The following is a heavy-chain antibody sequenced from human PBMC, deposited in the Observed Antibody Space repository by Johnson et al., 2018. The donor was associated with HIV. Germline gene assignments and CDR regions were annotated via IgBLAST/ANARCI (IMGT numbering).Heavy chain of an antibody. Sequence: VQLVESGGGVVQPGWSLRLSCAASGFTFSSYWMHWVRQAPGKGLEWVSVIYSGGSTYYADSVKGRFTISRDNSKNTLYLQMNSLRAEDTAVYYCARRDDIRNGAFDIWGQGTMVTVSS. V-gene: IGHV3-66*04. CDR1: GFTFSSYW. CDR3: ARRDDIRNGAFDI. D-gene: IGHD3-22*01. CDR2: IYSGGST. J-gene: IGHJ3*02.